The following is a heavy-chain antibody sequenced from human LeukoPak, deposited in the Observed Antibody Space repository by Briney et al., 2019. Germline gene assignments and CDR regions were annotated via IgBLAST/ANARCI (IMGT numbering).Heavy chain of an antibody. CDR1: GFTFSDYY. V-gene: IGHV3-11*01. CDR2: FSSSGSTI. Sequence: GGSLRLSCAASGFTFSDYYMSWIRQAPGKGLEWVSYFSSSGSTIYYADSVKGRFTISRDNAKNSLYLQMNSLRAEDTAVYYCARDAIAARRGNWFDPWGQGTLVTVSS. CDR3: ARDAIAARRGNWFDP. D-gene: IGHD6-6*01. J-gene: IGHJ5*02.